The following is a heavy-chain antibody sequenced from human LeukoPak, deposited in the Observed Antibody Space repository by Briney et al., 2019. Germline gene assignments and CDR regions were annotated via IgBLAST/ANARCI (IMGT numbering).Heavy chain of an antibody. V-gene: IGHV1-2*02. J-gene: IGHJ6*02. D-gene: IGHD5-18*01. CDR2: INPNSGGT. CDR1: GYTFTGYY. Sequence: ASVKVSCKASGYTFTGYYMHWVRQAPGQGLEWMGWINPNSGGTNYAQKLQGRVTMTTDTSTSTAYMELRSLRSDDTAVYYCARSGYSYGSDYYYYGMDVWGQGTTVTVSS. CDR3: ARSGYSYGSDYYYYGMDV.